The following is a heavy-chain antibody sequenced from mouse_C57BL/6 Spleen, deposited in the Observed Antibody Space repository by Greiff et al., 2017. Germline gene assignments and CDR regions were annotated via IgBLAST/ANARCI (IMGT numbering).Heavy chain of an antibody. V-gene: IGHV1-50*01. J-gene: IGHJ4*01. CDR2: LDPSDSYT. CDR3: AIGRQLRHKGVYYYAMDY. Sequence: QVQLQQPGAELVKPGASVKLSCKASGYTFTSYWIQWVKQRPGQGLEWIGELDPSDSYTNYNQKFKGKATLTVDTSSSTSSLRLNSLTSEDSAVYFCAIGRQLRHKGVYYYAMDYWGQGTSVTVSS. D-gene: IGHD3-2*02. CDR1: GYTFTSYW.